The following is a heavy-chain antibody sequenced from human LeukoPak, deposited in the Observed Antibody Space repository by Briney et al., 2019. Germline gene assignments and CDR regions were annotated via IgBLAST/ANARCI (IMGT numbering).Heavy chain of an antibody. CDR3: ARVRVPAAINYYYYGMDV. Sequence: GGSLRLSCAASGFTFSNAWMSWVRQAPGKGLEWVAVISYDGSNKYYADSVKGRFTISRDNSKNTLYLQMNSLRAEDTAVYYCARVRVPAAINYYYYGMDVWGQGTTVTVSS. J-gene: IGHJ6*02. D-gene: IGHD2-2*01. CDR1: GFTFSNAW. CDR2: ISYDGSNK. V-gene: IGHV3-30-3*01.